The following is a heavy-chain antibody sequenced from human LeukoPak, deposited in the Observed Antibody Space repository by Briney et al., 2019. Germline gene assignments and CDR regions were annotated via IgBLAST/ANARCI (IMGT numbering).Heavy chain of an antibody. J-gene: IGHJ3*02. V-gene: IGHV3-74*01. D-gene: IGHD3-3*01. CDR3: ARGFTIFGVVNDAFDI. Sequence: PGGSLRLSCAASEFTLSSYWMHWVRQAPGKGLVWVSRINSDGSSTSYADSVKGRFTISRDNAKNTLYLQMKSLRAEDTAVYYCARGFTIFGVVNDAFDIWGQGTMVTVSS. CDR1: EFTLSSYW. CDR2: INSDGSST.